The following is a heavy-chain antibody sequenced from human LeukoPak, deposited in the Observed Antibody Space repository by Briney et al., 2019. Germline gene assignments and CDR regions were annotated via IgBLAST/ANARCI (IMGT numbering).Heavy chain of an antibody. CDR3: ARRGIAAAFDM. J-gene: IGHJ3*02. D-gene: IGHD6-13*01. V-gene: IGHV4-59*08. CDR2: IYYSGST. CDR1: GGSISSYY. Sequence: PSETLSLTCTVSGGSISSYYWSWIRQPPGKGLECIGYIYYSGSTNYNPSLKSRVTISVDTSKNQFSLKLSSVTAADTAVYYCARRGIAAAFDMWGQGTMVTVSS.